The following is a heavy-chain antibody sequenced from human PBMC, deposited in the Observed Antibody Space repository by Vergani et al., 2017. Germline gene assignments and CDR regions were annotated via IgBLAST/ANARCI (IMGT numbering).Heavy chain of an antibody. CDR2: ISRNSGSI. J-gene: IGHJ6*02. V-gene: IGHV3-9*01. CDR1: GFTFDDYA. CDR3: AKDIAYCSCGSCYTYYYYGMDV. Sequence: EVQLLESGGGLVQPGGSLRLSCAASGFTFDDYAMHWVRQAPGKGLEWVSGISRNSGSIGYAASVKGRFTISRDNAKNSLYLQMNSLRAEDTALYYCAKDIAYCSCGSCYTYYYYGMDVWGQGTTVTVSS. D-gene: IGHD2-15*01.